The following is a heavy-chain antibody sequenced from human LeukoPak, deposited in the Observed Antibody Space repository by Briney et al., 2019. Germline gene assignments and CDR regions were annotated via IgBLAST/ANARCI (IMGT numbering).Heavy chain of an antibody. V-gene: IGHV3-23*01. CDR2: ISGSGGST. CDR3: AKSGYCSGGNCFAWVDY. CDR1: GFTFSSFA. D-gene: IGHD2-15*01. Sequence: GGSLRLSCAASGFTFSSFAMSWVRQAPGKGPEWVSVISGSGGSTYYADPMKGRLTISRDNFKDTLYLQMSSLRAEDTAVYYCAKSGYCSGGNCFAWVDYWDQGTLVTVSS. J-gene: IGHJ4*02.